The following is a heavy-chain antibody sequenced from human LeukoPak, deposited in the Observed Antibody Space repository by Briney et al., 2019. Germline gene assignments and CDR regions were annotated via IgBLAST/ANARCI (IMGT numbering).Heavy chain of an antibody. J-gene: IGHJ6*02. Sequence: GGSLRLSCAASGFTFSDYYMSWIRQAPGKGLEWVSYISSRGSTIYYADSVKGRFTISRDNAKNSLYLQMNSLRAEDTAVYYCARDRVGYCSSTSCYNYYYGMDVWGQGTTVTVSS. CDR1: GFTFSDYY. V-gene: IGHV3-11*01. D-gene: IGHD2-2*01. CDR2: ISSRGSTI. CDR3: ARDRVGYCSSTSCYNYYYGMDV.